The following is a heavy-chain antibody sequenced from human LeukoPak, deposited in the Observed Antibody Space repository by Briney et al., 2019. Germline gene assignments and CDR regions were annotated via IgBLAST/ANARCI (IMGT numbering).Heavy chain of an antibody. V-gene: IGHV3-23*01. D-gene: IGHD4-17*01. CDR1: GFTFSSYA. CDR3: ANHWYGDYGYFDY. Sequence: GGSLRLSCAASGFTFSSYAMSWVRQAPGKELEWVSAISGSGGSTYYADSVKGRFTISRDNSKNTLYLQMNSLRAEDTAVYYCANHWYGDYGYFDYWGQGTLVTVSS. CDR2: ISGSGGST. J-gene: IGHJ4*02.